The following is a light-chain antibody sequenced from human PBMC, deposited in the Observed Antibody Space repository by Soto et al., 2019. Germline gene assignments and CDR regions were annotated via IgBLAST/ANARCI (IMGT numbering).Light chain of an antibody. J-gene: IGKJ1*01. CDR3: MQGTHWPPWT. V-gene: IGKV2-30*01. CDR2: KVS. Sequence: DVVMTQSPLSLPVTLGQPASISCRSSQSLVSSDGNTYLNWFQQRPGQSPRRLIYKVSNRDSGAPDRFSGSGSGTDFTLKISRVEAEDVGVYYCMQGTHWPPWTFGQGTKVEIK. CDR1: QSLVSSDGNTY.